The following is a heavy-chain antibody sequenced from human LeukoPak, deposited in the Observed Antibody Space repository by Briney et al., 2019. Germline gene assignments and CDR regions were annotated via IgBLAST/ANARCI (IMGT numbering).Heavy chain of an antibody. J-gene: IGHJ5*02. Sequence: GRSLRLSCAASGFTFSGYGMHWVRQAPGKGLEWVTGIAYDASRKHYADSVRGRFTISRDNSRNTMDLQMNSLRVEDTAVYHCTRYDSSRFDPWGQGTLVIVSS. D-gene: IGHD3-3*01. V-gene: IGHV3-30*03. CDR3: TRYDSSRFDP. CDR1: GFTFSGYG. CDR2: IAYDASRK.